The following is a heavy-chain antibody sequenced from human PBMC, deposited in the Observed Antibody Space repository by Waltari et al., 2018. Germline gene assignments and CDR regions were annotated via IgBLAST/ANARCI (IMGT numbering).Heavy chain of an antibody. CDR2: INQDGSEK. CDR1: GFPFSTNW. Sequence: EVQLVESGGGLVQPGGSLSLSCAASGFPFSTNWMTWVRQAPGKGLEWVANINQDGSEKYSVESVKGRFTISRDNAKNSLYLQLNSLRADDTAVYYCTRGGDDSSWYWRNWGQGTLVTVSS. D-gene: IGHD6-13*01. V-gene: IGHV3-7*01. J-gene: IGHJ4*02. CDR3: TRGGDDSSWYWRN.